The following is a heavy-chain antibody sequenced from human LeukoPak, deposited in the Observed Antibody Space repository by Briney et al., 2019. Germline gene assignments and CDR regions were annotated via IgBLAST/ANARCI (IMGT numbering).Heavy chain of an antibody. V-gene: IGHV3-48*04. CDR2: ISSSSSTI. Sequence: GGSPRLSCAASGFTFSSYSMNWVRQAPGKGLEWVSYISSSSSTIYYADSVKGRFTISRDNAKNSLYLQMNSLRAEDTAVYYCARAIRITMIVVVVGMDVWGQGTTVTVSS. CDR1: GFTFSSYS. CDR3: ARAIRITMIVVVVGMDV. D-gene: IGHD3-22*01. J-gene: IGHJ6*02.